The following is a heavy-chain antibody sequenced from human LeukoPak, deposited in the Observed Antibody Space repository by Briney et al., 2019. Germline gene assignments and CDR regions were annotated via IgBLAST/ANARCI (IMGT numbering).Heavy chain of an antibody. D-gene: IGHD5-12*01. J-gene: IGHJ4*02. V-gene: IGHV4-38-2*02. CDR3: ARDRSGYGN. Sequence: SETLSLTCAVSGYSISSGSYWGSIRPPPGKGLEWIGSIYHSGSTYYNPSLKSRVTISVDTSKNQFSLKLSSVTAADTAVYYCARDRSGYGNWGQGTLVTVSS. CDR2: IYHSGST. CDR1: GYSISSGSY.